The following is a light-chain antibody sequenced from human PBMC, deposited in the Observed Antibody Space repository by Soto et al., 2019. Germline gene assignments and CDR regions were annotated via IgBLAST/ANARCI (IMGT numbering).Light chain of an antibody. V-gene: IGLV2-14*01. CDR2: EVS. J-gene: IGLJ1*01. CDR3: SSYTSSSAYV. Sequence: QSGLTQPASVSGSPGQSITISCTGTISEVGGYNYVSWYQQHPGKAPKLMIYEVSNRPSGVSNRFSGSKSGNTASLTISGLQAEDQADYYCSSYTSSSAYVFGTGTKVTVL. CDR1: ISEVGGYNY.